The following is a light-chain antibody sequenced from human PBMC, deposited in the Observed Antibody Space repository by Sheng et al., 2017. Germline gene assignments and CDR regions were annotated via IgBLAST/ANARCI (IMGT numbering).Light chain of an antibody. Sequence: DIQMTQSPSSLSASVGDRVTITCRASQSISSYLNWYQQKPGKVPKLLIYAASTLQSGVPSRFSGSGSGTDFTLTISSLQPEDFATYYCQQANSPIFTFGPGTKVDIK. CDR2: AAS. CDR1: QSISSY. V-gene: IGKV1-27*01. CDR3: QQANSPIFT. J-gene: IGKJ3*01.